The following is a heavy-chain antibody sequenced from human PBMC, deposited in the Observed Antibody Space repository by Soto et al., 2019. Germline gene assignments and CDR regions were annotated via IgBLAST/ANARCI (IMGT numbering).Heavy chain of an antibody. Sequence: PSETLSLTCTVSGDSISSSNYYWGWIRQPPGKGLEWIASIYNSGSTYYNPSLKSRVTLSVDTSKTQFSLKLSFVTAADTAVYYCARRSCGGECWPYFDYWGQGTLVTVSS. CDR1: GDSISSSNYY. J-gene: IGHJ4*02. V-gene: IGHV4-39*01. D-gene: IGHD2-21*01. CDR2: IYNSGST. CDR3: ARRSCGGECWPYFDY.